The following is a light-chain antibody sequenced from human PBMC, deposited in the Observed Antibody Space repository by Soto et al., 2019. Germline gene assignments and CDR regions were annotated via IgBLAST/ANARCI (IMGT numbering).Light chain of an antibody. Sequence: DIQMTQSPSSLSASVGDRVTITCRASQDIQNNLGWFQQKPGKAPKSLIYDAFNLQSGVPSKFSGSRSGTDFTLTISSLQSEDFATYYCQQYASYPYTLGQGTRL. CDR1: QDIQNN. V-gene: IGKV1-16*02. CDR2: DAF. J-gene: IGKJ5*01. CDR3: QQYASYPYT.